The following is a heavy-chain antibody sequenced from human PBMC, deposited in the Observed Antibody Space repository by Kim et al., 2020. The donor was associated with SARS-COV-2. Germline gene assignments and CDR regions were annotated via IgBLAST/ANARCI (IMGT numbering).Heavy chain of an antibody. J-gene: IGHJ4*02. CDR1: GGSVSSGSYY. CDR2: IYYSGST. Sequence: SETLSLTCTVSGGSVSSGSYYWSWIRQPPGKGLEWIGYIYYSGSTNYNPSLKSRVTISVDTSKNQFSLKLSSVTAADTDVYYCARSYYDSSGWGADYWGQGTLVTVSS. CDR3: ARSYYDSSGWGADY. D-gene: IGHD3-22*01. V-gene: IGHV4-61*01.